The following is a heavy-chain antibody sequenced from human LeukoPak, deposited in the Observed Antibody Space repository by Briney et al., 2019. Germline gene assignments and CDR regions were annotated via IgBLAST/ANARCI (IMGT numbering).Heavy chain of an antibody. D-gene: IGHD3-22*01. CDR1: GFTFSRYA. V-gene: IGHV3-23*01. CDR3: AKDYRDSSGAYYYMDV. J-gene: IGHJ6*03. CDR2: ISDSGGST. Sequence: PGGSLRLSCAASGFTFSRYAMSWVRQAPGKGLEWVSAISDSGGSTNYADSVKGRFTISRDNSKNTLYLQMNSLRAEDTAIYYCAKDYRDSSGAYYYMDVWGKGTTDTVSS.